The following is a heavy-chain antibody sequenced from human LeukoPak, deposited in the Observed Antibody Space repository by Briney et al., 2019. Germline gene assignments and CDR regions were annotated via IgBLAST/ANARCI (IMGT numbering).Heavy chain of an antibody. CDR1: GGSFSTYY. CDR2: IDHSGST. CDR3: ARGPKPKSITMVRGVNFQRTKNWFDP. Sequence: SETLSLTCAVSGGSFSTYYWSWIRQPPGRGLEWIGEIDHSGSTNYNPSLKSRVTISVDTSKNQFSLKLRSVTAADTAVYYCARGPKPKSITMVRGVNFQRTKNWFDPWGQGILVTVSS. J-gene: IGHJ5*02. V-gene: IGHV4-34*01. D-gene: IGHD3-10*01.